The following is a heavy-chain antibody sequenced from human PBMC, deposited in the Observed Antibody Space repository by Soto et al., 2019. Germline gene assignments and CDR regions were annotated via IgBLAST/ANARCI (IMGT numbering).Heavy chain of an antibody. Sequence: SAASGFAFSSYGVHWVRQAPGKGLEGVAVISYYGSNKYYADSVKGRFTISRDNSKNTLYLQMNSLRAEDTAVYYCENQHIVVVVAGTQADYFQHWRQGTPVTVGS. J-gene: IGHJ1*01. CDR2: ISYYGSNK. CDR1: GFAFSSYG. D-gene: IGHD2-15*01. CDR3: ENQHIVVVVAGTQADYFQH. V-gene: IGHV3-30*18.